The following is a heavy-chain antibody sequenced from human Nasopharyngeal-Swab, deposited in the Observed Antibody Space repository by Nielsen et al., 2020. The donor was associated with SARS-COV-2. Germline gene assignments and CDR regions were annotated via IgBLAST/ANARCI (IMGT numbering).Heavy chain of an antibody. CDR1: GFTFSSYS. D-gene: IGHD2-2*01. V-gene: IGHV3-48*01. Sequence: GESLKISCAASGFTFSSYSMNWVRQAPGKGLEWVSYISSSSSTIYYADSVKGRFTISRDNAKNSLYLQMNSLRAEDTAVYYCARATRPSYCSSTSCFNWFDPWGQGTLVTVSS. CDR3: ARATRPSYCSSTSCFNWFDP. J-gene: IGHJ5*02. CDR2: ISSSSSTI.